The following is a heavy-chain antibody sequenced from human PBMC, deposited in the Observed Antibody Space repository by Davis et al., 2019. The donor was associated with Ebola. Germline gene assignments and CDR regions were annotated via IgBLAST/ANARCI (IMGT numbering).Heavy chain of an antibody. CDR1: GFTFSSYS. Sequence: GGSLRLSCAASGFTFSSYSMNWVRQAPGKGLEWVSIIGTGHDTYYADSVKGRFTISRDNSKNTVYMQMHSLRAEDTAVYYCASREVGLHNLYWGEGTLVSVSS. V-gene: IGHV3-23*01. CDR3: ASREVGLHNLY. D-gene: IGHD1-26*01. CDR2: IGTGHDT. J-gene: IGHJ4*02.